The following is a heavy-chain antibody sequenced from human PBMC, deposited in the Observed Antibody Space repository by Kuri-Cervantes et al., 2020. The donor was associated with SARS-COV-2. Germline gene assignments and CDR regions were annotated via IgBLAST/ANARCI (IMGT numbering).Heavy chain of an antibody. CDR3: AREGYCSSVSCFLFDY. V-gene: IGHV4-39*07. Sequence: SETLSLTCTVSGGSISSDSFFWVWIRQPPGKGLEWIGSIYYSGATYYNPSLKSRVIISVDTSKNQFSLKLNSVTAADTAVYYCAREGYCSSVSCFLFDYWGQGMLVTVSS. J-gene: IGHJ4*02. CDR1: GGSISSDSFF. CDR2: IYYSGAT. D-gene: IGHD2-2*01.